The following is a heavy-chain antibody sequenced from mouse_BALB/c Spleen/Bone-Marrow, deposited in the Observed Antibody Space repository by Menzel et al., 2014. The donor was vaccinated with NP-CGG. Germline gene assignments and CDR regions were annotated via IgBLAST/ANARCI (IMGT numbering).Heavy chain of an antibody. CDR2: IDPANGNT. D-gene: IGHD1-1*01. Sequence: VQLQQSGAELVKPGASVKLSCTASGFNIKDTYMHWVKQRPEQGLEWIGRIDPANGNTKYDQKFQGKATITADTSSNTAYLQLSSLTSEDTAVYYCARGGSSYGWYFDVWGAGTTVTVSS. CDR1: GFNIKDTY. V-gene: IGHV14-3*02. CDR3: ARGGSSYGWYFDV. J-gene: IGHJ1*01.